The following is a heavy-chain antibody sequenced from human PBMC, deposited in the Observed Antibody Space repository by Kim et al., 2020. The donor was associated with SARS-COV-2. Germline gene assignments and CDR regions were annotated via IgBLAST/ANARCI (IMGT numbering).Heavy chain of an antibody. D-gene: IGHD5-18*01. CDR1: GFTFSSYS. CDR3: ARTLTAMVIWNGMDV. Sequence: GGSLRLSCAASGFTFSSYSMNWVRQAPGKGLEWVSSISSSSSYIYYADSVKGRFTISRDNAKNSLYLQMNSLRAEDTAVYYCARTLTAMVIWNGMDVWGQGTTFTVSS. V-gene: IGHV3-21*01. CDR2: ISSSSSYI. J-gene: IGHJ6*02.